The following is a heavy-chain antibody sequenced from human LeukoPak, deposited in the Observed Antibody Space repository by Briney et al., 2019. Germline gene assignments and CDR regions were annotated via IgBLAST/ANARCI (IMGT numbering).Heavy chain of an antibody. V-gene: IGHV3-30*18. CDR2: LAHDGKNN. Sequence: KSGGSLRLSCAASGFSVTTYGMHWVRQAPGKGLEWVAVLAHDGKNNNYVDSVRGRFTISRDNSRNTLYLQMNSLRAEDTAVCYCAKEWGTLAGGRVYFQQWGQGSLVTVSS. CDR1: GFSVTTYG. CDR3: AKEWGTLAGGRVYFQQ. J-gene: IGHJ1*01. D-gene: IGHD1-1*01.